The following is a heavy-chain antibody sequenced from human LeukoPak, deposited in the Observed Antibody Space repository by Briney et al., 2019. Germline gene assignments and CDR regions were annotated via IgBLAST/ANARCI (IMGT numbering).Heavy chain of an antibody. Sequence: PGGSLRLSCAGAEFTFSGYTMNWVRQAPGKGLKWVSYISPDSTEIYYADSVKGRFTISRDNAKNSLYLQMNSLRAEDTAVYYCASGMRVGPNIWGQGTLVTVSS. CDR3: ASGMRVGPNI. J-gene: IGHJ4*02. CDR2: ISPDSTEI. CDR1: EFTFSGYT. V-gene: IGHV3-21*05. D-gene: IGHD1-26*01.